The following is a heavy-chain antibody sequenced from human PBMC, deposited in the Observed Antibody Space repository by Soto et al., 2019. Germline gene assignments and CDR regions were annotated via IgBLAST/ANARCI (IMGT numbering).Heavy chain of an antibody. J-gene: IGHJ4*02. Sequence: SETLSLTCTVSGGSVSSGIYYWSWIRQPPGKGLEWIGYIYYSGSTNYNPSLKSRVTISVDTSKNQFSLKLSSVTAADTAVYYCVRAQYYYDSSGYYYSDYWGQGTLVTV. CDR2: IYYSGST. CDR1: GGSVSSGIYY. CDR3: VRAQYYYDSSGYYYSDY. V-gene: IGHV4-61*01. D-gene: IGHD3-22*01.